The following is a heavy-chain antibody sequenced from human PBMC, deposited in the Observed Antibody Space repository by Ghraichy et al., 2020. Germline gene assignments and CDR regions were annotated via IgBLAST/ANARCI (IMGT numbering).Heavy chain of an antibody. Sequence: GGSPRLSCAAFGFTFSNYWMSWVRQAPGKGLEWVANIKRDGSDKYYVDSVKGRFTISRDNAENSLYLQMNSLRAEDTAVYYCARDGPGDHGAFDIWGQGTMVTVSS. V-gene: IGHV3-7*03. CDR2: IKRDGSDK. J-gene: IGHJ3*02. CDR1: GFTFSNYW. CDR3: ARDGPGDHGAFDI. D-gene: IGHD3-10*01.